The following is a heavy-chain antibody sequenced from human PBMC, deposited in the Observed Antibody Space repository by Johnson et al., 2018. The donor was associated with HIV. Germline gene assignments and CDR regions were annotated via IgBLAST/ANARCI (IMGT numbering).Heavy chain of an antibody. J-gene: IGHJ3*02. CDR2: IRYDETNK. CDR3: AKEAPGRWELLIWAAFDM. CDR1: GLPLSNYG. D-gene: IGHD4-23*01. Sequence: QLVESGGGVVQPGGSLRLSCVASGLPLSNYGMHWVRQAPGKGLEWVAFIRYDETNKDYADSVKGRFTISRDSSKNTLFLQMNSLRVDDTAVYYCAKEAPGRWELLIWAAFDMWGQGTMVTVSS. V-gene: IGHV3-30*02.